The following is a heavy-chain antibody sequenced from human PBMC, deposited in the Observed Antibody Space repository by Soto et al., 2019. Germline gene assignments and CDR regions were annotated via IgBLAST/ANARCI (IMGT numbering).Heavy chain of an antibody. Sequence: SVKVSCKASGGTFSSYAISWVRQAPGQGLEWMGGIIPIFGTANYAQKFQGRVTITADESTSTAYMELSSLRSEDTAVYYCGRDQEITMVRGVITYGMDVWGQGTTVTVSS. CDR2: IIPIFGTA. D-gene: IGHD3-10*01. CDR1: GGTFSSYA. J-gene: IGHJ6*02. V-gene: IGHV1-69*13. CDR3: GRDQEITMVRGVITYGMDV.